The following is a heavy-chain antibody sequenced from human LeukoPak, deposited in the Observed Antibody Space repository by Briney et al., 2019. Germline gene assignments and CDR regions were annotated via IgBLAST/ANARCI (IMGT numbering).Heavy chain of an antibody. CDR1: GFTFSSYA. J-gene: IGHJ4*02. Sequence: GGSLRLSCAASGFTFSSYAMSWVPQAPGKGLEWVSPISGSGGSTYYADSVKGRFTISRDNSKNTLYLQMNSLRAEDTAVYYCAKEPRGYDYVWGSYRYSSFDYWGQGTLVTVSS. D-gene: IGHD3-16*02. CDR3: AKEPRGYDYVWGSYRYSSFDY. V-gene: IGHV3-23*01. CDR2: ISGSGGST.